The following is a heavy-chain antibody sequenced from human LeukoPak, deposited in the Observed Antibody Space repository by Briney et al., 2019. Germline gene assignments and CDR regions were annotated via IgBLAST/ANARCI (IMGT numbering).Heavy chain of an antibody. CDR2: ISGNSRYI. J-gene: IGHJ4*02. CDR1: EFTFSSYS. Sequence: PGGSLRLSCAASEFTFSSYSMTWVRQAPGKGLEWVSSISGNSRYIYYADSMRGRFTISRDNAKNSLYLQMNSLKPEDTAVYYCARVAEAAAFDSWGQETLVTVSS. CDR3: ARVAEAAAFDS. D-gene: IGHD6-13*01. V-gene: IGHV3-21*06.